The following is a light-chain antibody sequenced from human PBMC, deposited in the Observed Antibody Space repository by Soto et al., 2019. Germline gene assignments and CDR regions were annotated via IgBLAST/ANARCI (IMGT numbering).Light chain of an antibody. CDR2: AAS. J-gene: IGKJ5*01. V-gene: IGKV1-39*01. CDR1: QSISSY. CDR3: QQSYITPPEEIP. Sequence: EIQIGKDPTSRCASEGEKKTITCRASQSISSYLNWYQQKPGKAPKLLIYAASSLQSGVPSRFSGSGSGTDFTLTISSLQPEDFATYYCQQSYITPPEEIPFGQ.